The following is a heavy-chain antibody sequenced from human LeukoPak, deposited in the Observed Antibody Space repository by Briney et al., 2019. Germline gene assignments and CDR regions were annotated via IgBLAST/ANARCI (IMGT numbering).Heavy chain of an antibody. V-gene: IGHV4-34*01. CDR1: GGSFSGYY. D-gene: IGHD6-19*01. CDR2: INHSGST. Sequence: SETLSLTCAVYGGSFSGYYWSWIRQPPGKGLEWIGEINHSGSTNYNPSLTSRVTISVGTSKNQFSLKLNSVTAADTAVYYCARGVLSVPYSRGWYCPRVPFDYWGQGTLVTVSS. J-gene: IGHJ4*02. CDR3: ARGVLSVPYSRGWYCPRVPFDY.